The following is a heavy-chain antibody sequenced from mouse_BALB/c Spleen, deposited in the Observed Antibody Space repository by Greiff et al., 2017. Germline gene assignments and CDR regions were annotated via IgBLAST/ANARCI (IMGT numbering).Heavy chain of an antibody. CDR1: GFSLTSYG. D-gene: IGHD1-1*01. Sequence: VQLQQSGPGLVAPSQSLSITCTVSGFSLTSYGVHWVRQPPGKGLEWLGVIWAGGSTNYNSALMSRLSISKDNSKSQVFLKMNSLQTDDTAMYYCARGTLLLRGYFDVWGAGTTVTVSS. J-gene: IGHJ1*01. V-gene: IGHV2-9*02. CDR3: ARGTLLLRGYFDV. CDR2: IWAGGST.